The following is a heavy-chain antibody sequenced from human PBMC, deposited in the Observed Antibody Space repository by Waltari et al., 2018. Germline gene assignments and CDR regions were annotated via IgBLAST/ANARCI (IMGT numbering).Heavy chain of an antibody. Sequence: EQLLESGGGLVQPGGSLGLSCAASGYTVSSTYLSWVRQAPGKGLEWVSVIYSGGSTYYADSVKGRFTISRDNSKNTLYLQMNSLRAEDTAVYYCARAVSPGASDAFDIWGQGTMVTVSS. J-gene: IGHJ3*02. CDR1: GYTVSSTY. D-gene: IGHD7-27*01. CDR3: ARAVSPGASDAFDI. V-gene: IGHV3-53*01. CDR2: IYSGGST.